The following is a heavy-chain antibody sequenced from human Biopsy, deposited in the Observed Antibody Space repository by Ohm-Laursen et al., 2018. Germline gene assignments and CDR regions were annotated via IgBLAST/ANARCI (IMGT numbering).Heavy chain of an antibody. CDR3: ARGSNEYGGLYFPH. CDR1: TCTITGHY. J-gene: IGHJ1*01. V-gene: IGHV4-59*11. Sequence: SETLSLTCAVSTCTITGHYWSWIRQPPGQGLEWIGHISYTGNTSYKSSLKSRVTISLDTSRKHFSLRLTSLAAADTAVYYGARGSNEYGGLYFPHWGQGTLVTVSS. CDR2: ISYTGNT. D-gene: IGHD4-23*01.